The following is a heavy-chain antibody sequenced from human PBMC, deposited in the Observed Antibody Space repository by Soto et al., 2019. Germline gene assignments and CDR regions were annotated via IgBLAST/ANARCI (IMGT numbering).Heavy chain of an antibody. CDR2: FIPILGIA. V-gene: IGHV1-69*04. CDR1: GGTFSSYT. D-gene: IGHD6-19*01. J-gene: IGHJ6*02. CDR3: AREQPFSYSGGHGDSGYGMDV. Sequence: ASVKVSCKASGGTFSSYTISWVRQAPGQGLEWMGRFIPILGIANYAQKFQVRVTITADKSTSTAYMELSSLRSEDTAVYYCAREQPFSYSGGHGDSGYGMDVWG.